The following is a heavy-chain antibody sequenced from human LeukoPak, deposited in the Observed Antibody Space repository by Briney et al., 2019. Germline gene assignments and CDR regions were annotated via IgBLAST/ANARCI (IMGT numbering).Heavy chain of an antibody. CDR1: GFTFSVYW. Sequence: GGSLRLSCAASGFTFSVYWMHWVRQAPGKGLVWVSLIKSDGSSAMYADSVKGRFSISRDNAKNTLYLQMNSLRAEDTAVYYCAKENVVVVTGDYYMDVWGKGTTVTVSS. CDR3: AKENVVVVTGDYYMDV. V-gene: IGHV3-74*03. J-gene: IGHJ6*03. CDR2: IKSDGSSA. D-gene: IGHD2-21*02.